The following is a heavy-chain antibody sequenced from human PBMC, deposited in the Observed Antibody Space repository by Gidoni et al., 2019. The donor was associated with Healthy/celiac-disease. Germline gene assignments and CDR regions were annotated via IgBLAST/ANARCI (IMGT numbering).Heavy chain of an antibody. V-gene: IGHV4-39*01. Sequence: QLQLQESGPGLVKPSETLSLPCTVSGGSISSSSYYWGWIRQPPGKGLEWIGSIYYSGSTYYNPSLKSRVTISVDTSKNQFSLKLSSVTAADTAVYYCARQSGDYGDFFSWFDPWGQGTLVTVSS. CDR1: GGSISSSSYY. CDR2: IYYSGST. D-gene: IGHD4-17*01. CDR3: ARQSGDYGDFFSWFDP. J-gene: IGHJ5*02.